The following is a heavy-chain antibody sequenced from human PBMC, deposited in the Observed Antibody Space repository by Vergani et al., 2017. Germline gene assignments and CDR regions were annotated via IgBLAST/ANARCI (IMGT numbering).Heavy chain of an antibody. V-gene: IGHV3-23*04. J-gene: IGHJ5*02. CDR2: ISGSGGST. CDR3: AKEVVVVPAARDWFDP. D-gene: IGHD2-2*01. Sequence: EVQLVESGGGLVQPGGSLRLSCAASGFTVSSNYMSWVRQAPGKGLEWVSAISGSGGSTYYADSVKGRFTISRDNSKNTLYLQMNSLRAEDTAVYYCAKEVVVVPAARDWFDPWGQGTLVTVSS. CDR1: GFTVSSNY.